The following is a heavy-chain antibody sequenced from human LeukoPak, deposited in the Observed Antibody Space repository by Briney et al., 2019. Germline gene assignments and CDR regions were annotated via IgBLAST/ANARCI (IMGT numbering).Heavy chain of an antibody. CDR2: IRYDGSNK. CDR3: ARAGCGWVLTPCDAFDI. J-gene: IGHJ3*02. Sequence: SGGSLRLSCAASGFTFSNYAMHWVRQAPGKGLEWVAFIRYDGSNKYYADSVKGRFSISRDNAKNSLYLQMNSLRAEDTAVYYCARAGCGWVLTPCDAFDIWGQGTMVTVSS. V-gene: IGHV3-30*02. CDR1: GFTFSNYA. D-gene: IGHD2-15*01.